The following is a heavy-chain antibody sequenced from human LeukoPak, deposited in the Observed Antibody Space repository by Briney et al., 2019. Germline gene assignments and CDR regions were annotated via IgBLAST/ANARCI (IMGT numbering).Heavy chain of an antibody. V-gene: IGHV3-23*01. D-gene: IGHD3-3*01. CDR2: ITGTGGHT. CDR1: GFTFSSYA. CDR3: AKVRDTREWYKDAFDV. J-gene: IGHJ3*01. Sequence: PGGPLRLSCAASGFTFSSYAMSWVRQAPGKGLEWVSAITGTGGHTYYVASVKGRFTVSRDNSRNTLDLQMSSLRGEDSAIYYCAKVRDTREWYKDAFDVWGQGTRVTVSS.